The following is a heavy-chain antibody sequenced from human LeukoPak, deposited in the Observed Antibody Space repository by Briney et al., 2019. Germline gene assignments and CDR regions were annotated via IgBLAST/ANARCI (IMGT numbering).Heavy chain of an antibody. CDR3: TQGMDV. Sequence: PSETLSLTCAVSGYSISSGYYWGWILQPPGKGLEWIGSIYHSGSTYYNPSLKSRVTISVDTSKNQFSLKLSSVTAADTAVYYCTQGMDVWGKGTTVTVSS. J-gene: IGHJ6*04. CDR2: IYHSGST. V-gene: IGHV4-38-2*01. CDR1: GYSISSGYY.